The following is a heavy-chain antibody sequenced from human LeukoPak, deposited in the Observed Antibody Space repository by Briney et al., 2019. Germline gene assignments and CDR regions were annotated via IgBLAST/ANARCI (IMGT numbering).Heavy chain of an antibody. Sequence: SSETLSLTCAVYGGSFSGYYWSWIRQPPGKGLEWIGEINHSGSTNYNPSLKSRVTISVDTSKNQFPLKLSSVTAADTAVYYCARSRLQLLWPRSNWFDPWGQGTLVTVSS. CDR1: GGSFSGYY. V-gene: IGHV4-34*01. J-gene: IGHJ5*02. D-gene: IGHD3-10*01. CDR2: INHSGST. CDR3: ARSRLQLLWPRSNWFDP.